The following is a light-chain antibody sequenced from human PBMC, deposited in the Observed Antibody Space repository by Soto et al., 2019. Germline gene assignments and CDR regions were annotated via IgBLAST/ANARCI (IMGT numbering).Light chain of an antibody. V-gene: IGKV3D-11*02. Sequence: ENVLTQSPATLSLSPGEGATLSCRASQSINTYLAWYQQKPGQAPRLLIYDASKRATGIPARFSGSGSGTNFTLTISSLEPEEFAVYYCQQRRSWQVTFGQGTRLEIK. CDR2: DAS. J-gene: IGKJ5*01. CDR1: QSINTY. CDR3: QQRRSWQVT.